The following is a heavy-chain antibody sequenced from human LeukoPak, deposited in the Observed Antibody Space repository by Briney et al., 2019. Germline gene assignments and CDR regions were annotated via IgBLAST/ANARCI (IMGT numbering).Heavy chain of an antibody. CDR3: ARDYGQLVLYYYYGMDV. J-gene: IGHJ6*02. CDR1: GFTFSSYA. D-gene: IGHD6-13*01. V-gene: IGHV3-30-3*01. Sequence: GRSLRLSCAASGFTFSSYAMHWVRQAPGQGLGLVAVISYDGSNKYYADSVKGRFTIYRDNSQNTLYLQMNSLRAEDTAVYYCARDYGQLVLYYYYGMDVWGQGTTVTVSS. CDR2: ISYDGSNK.